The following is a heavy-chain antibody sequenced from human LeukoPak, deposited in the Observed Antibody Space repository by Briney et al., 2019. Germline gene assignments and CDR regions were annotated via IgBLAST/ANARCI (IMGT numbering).Heavy chain of an antibody. V-gene: IGHV4-4*07. CDR2: IYTSGST. CDR3: ARGSYYYDSSGYLDY. Sequence: SETLSLTRTVSGGSISSYYWSWIRQPAAKGREGIGRIYTSGSTNYNPSLKSRVTMSVDTSKNQFSLKLSSVTAADTAVYYCARGSYYYDSSGYLDYWGQGTLVTVSS. CDR1: GGSISSYY. J-gene: IGHJ4*02. D-gene: IGHD3-22*01.